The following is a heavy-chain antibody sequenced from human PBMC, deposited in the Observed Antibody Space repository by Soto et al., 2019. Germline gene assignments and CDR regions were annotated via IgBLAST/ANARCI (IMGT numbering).Heavy chain of an antibody. CDR2: ISGSGGST. CDR1: GFTFSSYA. D-gene: IGHD5-18*01. V-gene: IGHV3-23*01. J-gene: IGHJ4*02. Sequence: PGGSLRLSCAASGFTFSSYAMSWVRQAPGKGLEWVSTISGSGGSTYYADSVKGRFTISRDNSKNTLYLQMNSLRAEDTALYYCAKDGLGAYSYGSYYFDYWGQGTLVTVSS. CDR3: AKDGLGAYSYGSYYFDY.